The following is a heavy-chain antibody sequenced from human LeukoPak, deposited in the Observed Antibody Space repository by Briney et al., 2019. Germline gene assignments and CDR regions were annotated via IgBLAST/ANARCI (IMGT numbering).Heavy chain of an antibody. CDR1: GVIFPSYW. J-gene: IGHJ4*02. D-gene: IGHD3-10*01. CDR2: IKQDGSEK. Sequence: GGSLRLSCAASGVIFPSYWMTWVRQAPGKGLEWVANIKQDGSEKYYVDSVKGRFTISRDNAKNSVYLQMNSLRDEDTAVYYCARRHHFGFLDSWGQGTLVTVSS. CDR3: ARRHHFGFLDS. V-gene: IGHV3-7*04.